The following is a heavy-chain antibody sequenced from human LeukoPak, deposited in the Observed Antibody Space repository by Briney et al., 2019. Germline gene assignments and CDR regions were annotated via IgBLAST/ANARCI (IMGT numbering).Heavy chain of an antibody. CDR2: ISYDGSNK. CDR1: GFTFSSYV. D-gene: IGHD4-11*01. J-gene: IGHJ4*02. V-gene: IGHV3-30-3*01. Sequence: PGGSLRLSCAASGFTFSSYVIHWVRQAPGKGLEWVAIISYDGSNKYYADSVKGRFTISRDNSKSTLYLQMNSLRVEDTAVYYCARDYTYYFDYWGQGTLVTVSS. CDR3: ARDYTYYFDY.